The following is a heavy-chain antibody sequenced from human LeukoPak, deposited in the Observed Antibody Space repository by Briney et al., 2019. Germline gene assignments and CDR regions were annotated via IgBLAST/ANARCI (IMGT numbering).Heavy chain of an antibody. CDR1: GGSISSGSYY. CDR3: ARPNFWSGFDY. D-gene: IGHD3-3*01. CDR2: IYYSGST. V-gene: IGHV4-39*01. J-gene: IGHJ4*02. Sequence: SETLSLTCTVSGGSISSGSYYWSWIRQPAGKGLEWIGSIYYSGSTYYNPSLKSRVTISVDTSKNQFSLKLSSVTAADTAVYYCARPNFWSGFDYWGQGTLVTVSS.